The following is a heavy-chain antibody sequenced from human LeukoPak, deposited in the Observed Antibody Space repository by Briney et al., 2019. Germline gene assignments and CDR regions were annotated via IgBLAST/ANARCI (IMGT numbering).Heavy chain of an antibody. J-gene: IGHJ3*02. Sequence: PGASVKVSCKASGYTFTSYGISWVRQAPGQGLEWMGIINPSGGSTSYAQKFQGRVTMTRDMSTSTVYMELSSLRSEDTAVYYCARDESKGARGAFDIWGQGTMVTVSS. V-gene: IGHV1-46*01. D-gene: IGHD3-16*01. CDR1: GYTFTSYG. CDR2: INPSGGST. CDR3: ARDESKGARGAFDI.